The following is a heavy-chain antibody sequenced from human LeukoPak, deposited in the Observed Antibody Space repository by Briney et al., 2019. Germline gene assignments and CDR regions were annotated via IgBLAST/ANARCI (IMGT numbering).Heavy chain of an antibody. CDR2: ISYDGTNK. J-gene: IGHJ4*02. V-gene: IGHV3-30*04. CDR1: GFTFSNYA. CDR3: ARERLRYFDY. Sequence: GGSLRLSCAASGFTFSNYAIHWVRQAPGKGLEWVAVISYDGTNKYYADSVKGRFTISRDNSKNTLSLQMDSLRAEDTAVYYCARERLRYFDYWGQGTLVTVSS. D-gene: IGHD3-9*01.